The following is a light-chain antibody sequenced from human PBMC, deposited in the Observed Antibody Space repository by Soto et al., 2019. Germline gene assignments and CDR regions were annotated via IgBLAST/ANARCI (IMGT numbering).Light chain of an antibody. CDR1: SSKIGSIT. Sequence: QSVLTQPPSASGTPGQRVTISCSGSSSKIGSITVNCYQQFPGTAPKFLIYSNNQRPSGFPDRFFGSKSGTSASLAISGLQSEDEADYYCAAWDDSLNGHYVFGTGTKVTVL. CDR2: SNN. V-gene: IGLV1-44*01. J-gene: IGLJ1*01. CDR3: AAWDDSLNGHYV.